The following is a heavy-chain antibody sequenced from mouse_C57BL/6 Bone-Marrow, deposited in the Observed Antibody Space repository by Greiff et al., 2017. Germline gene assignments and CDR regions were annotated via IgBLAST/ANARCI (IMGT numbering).Heavy chain of an antibody. CDR2: IHPNSGST. CDR1: GYTFTSYW. Sequence: QVQLQQPGAELVKPGASVKLSCKASGYTFTSYWMHWVKQRPGQGLEWIGMIHPNSGSTNYNEKFKSKATLTVDKSSSTAYMQLSSLTSEDSAVYYCASAYGTPYWYFDVWGTGTTVTVSS. D-gene: IGHD4-1*01. CDR3: ASAYGTPYWYFDV. J-gene: IGHJ1*03. V-gene: IGHV1-64*01.